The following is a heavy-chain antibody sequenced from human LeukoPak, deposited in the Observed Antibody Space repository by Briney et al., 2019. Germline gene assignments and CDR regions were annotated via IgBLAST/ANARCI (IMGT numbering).Heavy chain of an antibody. J-gene: IGHJ3*02. CDR2: IYYSGST. CDR1: GGSISSYY. CDR3: ARGGLYSSGWYRGDAFDI. V-gene: IGHV4-59*08. Sequence: SETLSLTCTFSGGSISSYYWSWIRQPPGKGLEWIGYIYYSGSTNYNPSLKSRVTISVDTSKNQFSLKLSSVTAADTAVYYCARGGLYSSGWYRGDAFDIWGQGTMVTVSS. D-gene: IGHD6-19*01.